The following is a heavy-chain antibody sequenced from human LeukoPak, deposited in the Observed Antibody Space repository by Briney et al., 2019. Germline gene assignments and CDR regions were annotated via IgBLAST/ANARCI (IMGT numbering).Heavy chain of an antibody. Sequence: GGTLTLSCAASGFTFRSYAMNWVRQAPGKGLEWVSAISGSGSATYYADSVKGRFTISRDNSKNTLYLQMNSLRAEDTAVYYCAKDQYGEAFDIWGPGTMVTVSS. CDR1: GFTFRSYA. D-gene: IGHD4-17*01. CDR2: ISGSGSAT. CDR3: AKDQYGEAFDI. V-gene: IGHV3-23*01. J-gene: IGHJ3*02.